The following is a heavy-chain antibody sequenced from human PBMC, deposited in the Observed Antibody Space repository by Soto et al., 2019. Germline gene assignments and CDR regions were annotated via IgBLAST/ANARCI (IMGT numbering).Heavy chain of an antibody. J-gene: IGHJ6*02. D-gene: IGHD3-3*01. V-gene: IGHV4-59*01. CDR2: IYYSGST. Sequence: PSETLSLTCTVSGGSISSYYWSWIRQPPGKGLEWIGYIYYSGSTNYNPSLKSRVTISVDTSKNQFSLKLSSVTAADTAVYYCAKTSSHYDFWSGYYSGGMDVWGRGTTVTVSS. CDR1: GGSISSYY. CDR3: AKTSSHYDFWSGYYSGGMDV.